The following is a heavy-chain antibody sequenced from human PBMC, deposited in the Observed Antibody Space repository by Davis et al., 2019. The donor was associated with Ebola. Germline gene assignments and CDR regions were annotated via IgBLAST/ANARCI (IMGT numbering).Heavy chain of an antibody. J-gene: IGHJ4*02. D-gene: IGHD5/OR15-5a*01. CDR3: ARGRHLSVSPFAY. V-gene: IGHV4-59*11. CDR2: IHSSGNT. Sequence: PSETLSLTCLVSGGSISSPSRPWIRQSPGKGLEWIGYIHSSGNTTYNPSFKSRVTVSLDASKRQSSLKLSSVTAADTAVYYCARGRHLSVSPFAYWGQGILVTVSP. CDR1: GGSISSPS.